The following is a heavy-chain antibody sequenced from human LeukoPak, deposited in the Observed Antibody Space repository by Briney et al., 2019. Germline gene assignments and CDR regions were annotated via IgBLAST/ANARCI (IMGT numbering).Heavy chain of an antibody. CDR2: IYPASGGT. D-gene: IGHD3-10*01. CDR1: GYTFTAYY. Sequence: GASVKVSCKASGYTFTAYYLYWVRQAPGQGLEWIGWIYPASGGTNYAQKFQGRVTMTRDTSISTAYMELSRLRSDDTAVYYCAREPPWAYGSGSYGVDYWGQGTLVTVSS. V-gene: IGHV1-2*02. CDR3: AREPPWAYGSGSYGVDY. J-gene: IGHJ4*02.